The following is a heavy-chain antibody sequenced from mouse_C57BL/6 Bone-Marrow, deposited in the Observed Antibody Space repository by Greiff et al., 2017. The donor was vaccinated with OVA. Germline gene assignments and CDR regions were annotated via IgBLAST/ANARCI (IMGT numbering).Heavy chain of an antibody. CDR2: IHPNSGST. J-gene: IGHJ1*03. CDR3: ARGGFYYSNYVGWYFDV. V-gene: IGHV1-64*01. D-gene: IGHD2-5*01. Sequence: VQLQQSGAELVKPGASVKLSCKTSGYTFTSYWMHWVKKRPGQGLEWIGMIHPNSGSTNYNEKFKSKATLTVDKSSSTAYMQLSSLTSEDSAVYYCARGGFYYSNYVGWYFDVWGTGTTVTVSS. CDR1: GYTFTSYW.